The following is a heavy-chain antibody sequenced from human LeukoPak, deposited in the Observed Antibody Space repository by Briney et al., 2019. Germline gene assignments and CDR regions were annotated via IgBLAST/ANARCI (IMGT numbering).Heavy chain of an antibody. Sequence: SQTLSLTCAISGDSVSSNSAAWNWIRQSPSRGLEWLGRTYYRSKWYNDYAVSVKSRITINPDTSKNQFSLQLNSVTPEDTAVYYCARDGHYSSGWYFTLYGMDVWGQGTTVTVSS. V-gene: IGHV6-1*01. CDR3: ARDGHYSSGWYFTLYGMDV. CDR1: GDSVSSNSAA. J-gene: IGHJ6*02. CDR2: TYYRSKWYN. D-gene: IGHD6-19*01.